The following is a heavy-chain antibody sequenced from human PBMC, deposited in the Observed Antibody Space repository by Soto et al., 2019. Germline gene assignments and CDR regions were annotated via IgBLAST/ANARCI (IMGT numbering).Heavy chain of an antibody. V-gene: IGHV3-64D*06. Sequence: GGSLRLSCSASGFTFSSYAMYWVRQAPGKGLEYVSAIGSNGGSTYYADSVKGRFTISRDNSKNTLYLQMSSLRAEDTAVYYCVKAGRLRFLEDFDYWGQGTPVTVSS. CDR3: VKAGRLRFLEDFDY. D-gene: IGHD3-3*01. CDR1: GFTFSSYA. J-gene: IGHJ4*02. CDR2: IGSNGGST.